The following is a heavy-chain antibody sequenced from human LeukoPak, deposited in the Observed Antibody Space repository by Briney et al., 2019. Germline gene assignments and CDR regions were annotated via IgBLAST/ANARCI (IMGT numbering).Heavy chain of an antibody. J-gene: IGHJ3*02. CDR2: LYSAGST. V-gene: IGHV3-53*01. CDR1: EFTVTYNY. D-gene: IGHD1-1*01. Sequence: GGSLRLSCAASEFTVTYNYMTWVRQAPGKGLEWVSLLYSAGSTNYADSVKGRFTISRDDSKNTLYLQMNNLRAEDTAVYYCARWTNFHAFDIWGQGTMVTVSS. CDR3: ARWTNFHAFDI.